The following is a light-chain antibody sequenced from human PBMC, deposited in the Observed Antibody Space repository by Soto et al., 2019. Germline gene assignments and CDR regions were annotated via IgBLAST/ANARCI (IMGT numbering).Light chain of an antibody. J-gene: IGKJ1*01. CDR3: QQSYSTPRT. V-gene: IGKV1-39*01. CDR1: QDIRNY. CDR2: AAS. Sequence: DIQMTQSPSSLSASVGDRVTITCQASQDIRNYLNWYQQKPGKAPKLLIYAASTLQSGVPSRFSGSGSGTDFTLSIGSLQPEDFATYYCQQSYSTPRTFGQGTKVEIK.